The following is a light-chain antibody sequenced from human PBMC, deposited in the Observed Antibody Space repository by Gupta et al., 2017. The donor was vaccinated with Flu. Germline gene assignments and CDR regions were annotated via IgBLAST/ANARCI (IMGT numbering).Light chain of an antibody. J-gene: IGKJ2*01. Sequence: IVMTQSPGTLSVSPGERVTLSCRASQSVSSNLAWYQQKPGQAPRLLIYGASTRATGIPARFSGSGSGTDFTLTISSLQSEDFAVYYCQQYDNRPPMYTFGQGTKLEIK. CDR1: QSVSSN. CDR2: GAS. V-gene: IGKV3-15*01. CDR3: QQYDNRPPMYT.